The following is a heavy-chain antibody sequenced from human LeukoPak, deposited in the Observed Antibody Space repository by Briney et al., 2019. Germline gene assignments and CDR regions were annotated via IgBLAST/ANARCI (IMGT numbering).Heavy chain of an antibody. J-gene: IGHJ4*02. Sequence: GASVKVSCKASGYTFTTYGISWVRQAPGQGLEWMGWISAYNGNTNYAQKFQGRVTITTDESTSTAYMELSSLRSEDTAVYYCASPNEYDYVWGSYRFDYWGQGTLVTVSS. D-gene: IGHD3-16*02. CDR3: ASPNEYDYVWGSYRFDY. V-gene: IGHV1-18*01. CDR1: GYTFTTYG. CDR2: ISAYNGNT.